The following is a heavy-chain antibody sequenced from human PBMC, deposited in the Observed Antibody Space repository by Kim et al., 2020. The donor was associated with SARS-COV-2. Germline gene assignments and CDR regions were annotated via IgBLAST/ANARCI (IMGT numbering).Heavy chain of an antibody. Sequence: GGSLRLSCAASGFTFSSYAMSWVRQAPGKGPEWVSLVSGSGGSTYHADSVKGRFAISRDNSKKTLYLQMNSLRAEDTALYYCAKGESNXWSFXXYWGQG. CDR2: VSGSGGST. J-gene: IGHJ4*02. CDR1: GFTFSSYA. V-gene: IGHV3-23*01. D-gene: IGHD6-13*01. CDR3: AKGESNXWSFXXY.